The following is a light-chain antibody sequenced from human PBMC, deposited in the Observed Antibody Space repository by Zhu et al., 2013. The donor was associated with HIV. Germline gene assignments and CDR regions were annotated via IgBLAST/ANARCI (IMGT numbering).Light chain of an antibody. Sequence: SYDLTQPLSVSVSPGQTASITCSGDKLGDKYVSWYQQKTGQSPVLVIYQDSKRPSGSPERFSGSNSGNAATLTISGTQTLDEADYYCQAWDRNIVVFGGGTHLTVL. CDR1: KLGDKY. CDR3: QAWDRNIVV. V-gene: IGLV3-1*01. CDR2: QDS. J-gene: IGLJ3*02.